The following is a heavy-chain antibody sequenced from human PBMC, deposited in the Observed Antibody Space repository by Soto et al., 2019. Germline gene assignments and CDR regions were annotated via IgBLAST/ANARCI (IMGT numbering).Heavy chain of an antibody. CDR2: INQDGSDK. V-gene: IGHV3-7*01. Sequence: EVQLVESGGGLVQPGGSLRLSCAASGFTFSSYWMSWVRQAPGRGLEWVANINQDGSDKYYVDSVKGRFTISRDNAKNSLYLQMNSLRAEDTAVYYCAREKSSRYFDCWGLGTLVTVSS. CDR3: AREKSSRYFDC. J-gene: IGHJ4*02. D-gene: IGHD6-13*01. CDR1: GFTFSSYW.